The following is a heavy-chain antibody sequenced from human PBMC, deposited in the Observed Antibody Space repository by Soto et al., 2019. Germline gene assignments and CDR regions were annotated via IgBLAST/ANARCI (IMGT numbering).Heavy chain of an antibody. CDR3: ARHSGVGHGDYPLDH. J-gene: IGHJ5*02. CDR2: IYPGDSDT. V-gene: IGHV5-51*01. D-gene: IGHD4-17*01. CDR1: GYIFTSYW. Sequence: PGESLKISCKGSGYIFTSYWIGWARQMPGKGLEWMGLIYPGDSDTRYSPSFQGQVTISIDKSISATYLQWSSLKASDTAIYYCARHSGVGHGDYPLDHWGQGTLVTVSS.